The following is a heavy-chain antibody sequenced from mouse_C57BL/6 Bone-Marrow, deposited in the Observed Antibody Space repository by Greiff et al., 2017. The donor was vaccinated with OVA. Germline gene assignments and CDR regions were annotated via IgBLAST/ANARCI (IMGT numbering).Heavy chain of an antibody. V-gene: IGHV1-19*01. CDR3: ARSTTVVATDFDV. D-gene: IGHD1-1*01. CDR2: INPYNGGT. Sequence: VQLQQSGPVLVKPGASVKMSCKASGYTFTDYYMNWVKQSHGKSLEWIGVINPYNGGTSYNQKFKGKATLTVDKSSSTADMELNSLTSEDSAVYYCARSTTVVATDFDVWGTGTTVTVSS. CDR1: GYTFTDYY. J-gene: IGHJ1*03.